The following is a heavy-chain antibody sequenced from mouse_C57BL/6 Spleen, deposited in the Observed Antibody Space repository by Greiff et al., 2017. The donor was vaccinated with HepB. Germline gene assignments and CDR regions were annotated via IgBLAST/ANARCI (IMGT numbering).Heavy chain of an antibody. D-gene: IGHD2-4*01. CDR1: GFTFSDYY. Sequence: EVKLMESGGGLVQPGGSLKLSCAASGFTFSDYYMYWVRQTPEKRLEWVAYISNGGGSTYYPDTVKGRFTITRDNAKNTLYLQMSRLKSEDPAMYYCARSYDYSLAMDYWGQGTSVTVSS. CDR3: ARSYDYSLAMDY. J-gene: IGHJ4*01. CDR2: ISNGGGST. V-gene: IGHV5-12*01.